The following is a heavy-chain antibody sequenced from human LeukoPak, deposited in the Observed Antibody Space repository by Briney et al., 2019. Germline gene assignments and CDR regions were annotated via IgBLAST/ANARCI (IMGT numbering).Heavy chain of an antibody. D-gene: IGHD3-22*01. J-gene: IGHJ4*02. CDR3: AKDPTDFDSSGQTYFDY. CDR2: ISGSGGIT. V-gene: IGHV3-23*01. Sequence: TGGSLRLSCAASGFTFSSCAMNWVRQAPGKGLEWVSGISGSGGITHYADSVKGRFTISRDNSKNTLSLQMNSLRAEDTAVYYCAKDPTDFDSSGQTYFDYWGQGTLVTVSS. CDR1: GFTFSSCA.